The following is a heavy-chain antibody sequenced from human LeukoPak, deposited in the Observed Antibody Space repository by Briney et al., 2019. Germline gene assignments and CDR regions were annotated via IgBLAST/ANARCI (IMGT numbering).Heavy chain of an antibody. CDR3: ARDGGYKRFEP. CDR1: GGSINSVDYY. J-gene: IGHJ5*02. CDR2: MYNSVTTNYNPSI. Sequence: PSETLSLTCTVSGGSINSVDYYWSWIRQPAGKGLEWIGRMYNSVTTNYNPSINYNPSLRSRATISVDTSKNQFSLNLTSVTAADTAVYYCARDGGYKRFEPWGQGTLVTVSS. D-gene: IGHD5-18*01. V-gene: IGHV4-61*02.